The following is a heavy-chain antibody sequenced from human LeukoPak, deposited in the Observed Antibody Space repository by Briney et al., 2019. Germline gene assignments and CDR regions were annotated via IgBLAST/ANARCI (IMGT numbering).Heavy chain of an antibody. J-gene: IGHJ4*02. CDR1: GGSISSQY. V-gene: IGHV4-59*11. CDR3: ARDRADSTDFDS. Sequence: SETLSLTCTVSGGSISSQYWSWIRQPPGKGLEWIGYVYYSGSTNYNPSLKSRVTISVDTSKKQFSLKLKSVTAADTAVYYCARDRADSTDFDSWGQGTLVTVSS. D-gene: IGHD2/OR15-2a*01. CDR2: VYYSGST.